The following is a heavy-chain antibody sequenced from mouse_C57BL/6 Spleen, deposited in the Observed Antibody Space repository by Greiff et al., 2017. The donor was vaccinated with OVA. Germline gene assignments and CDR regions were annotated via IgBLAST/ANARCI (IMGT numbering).Heavy chain of an antibody. Sequence: EVQRVESGGGLVKPGGSLKLSCAASGFTFSSYAMSWVRQTPEKRLAWVATISDGGSYTYYPDNVKGRFTISRDNAKNNLYLQMSHLKSEDTAMYYCARDPDYYGSSPFDYWGQGTTLTVSS. V-gene: IGHV5-4*01. CDR2: ISDGGSYT. D-gene: IGHD1-1*01. CDR3: ARDPDYYGSSPFDY. J-gene: IGHJ2*01. CDR1: GFTFSSYA.